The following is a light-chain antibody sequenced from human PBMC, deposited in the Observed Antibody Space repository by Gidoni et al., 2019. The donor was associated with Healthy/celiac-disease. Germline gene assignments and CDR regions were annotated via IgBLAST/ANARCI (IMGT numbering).Light chain of an antibody. V-gene: IGLV2-23*01. J-gene: IGLJ3*02. CDR1: SSDVGSYNL. CDR3: CSYAGSSTSV. CDR2: EGS. Sequence: QSALTQPASVSGSPGQSITISCTGTSSDVGSYNLVSWYQQPPGKAPKLMIYEGSKRPSGVSNRFSGSKSGNTASLTISGLQAEDEADYYCCSYAGSSTSVFGGGTKLT.